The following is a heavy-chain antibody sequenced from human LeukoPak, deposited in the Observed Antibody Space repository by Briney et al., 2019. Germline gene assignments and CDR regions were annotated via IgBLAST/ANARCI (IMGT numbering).Heavy chain of an antibody. CDR2: ISSNGGST. J-gene: IGHJ4*02. CDR1: GFTFSSYA. V-gene: IGHV3-64D*06. D-gene: IGHD3-16*01. CDR3: VRSYYDYAWGSFNDY. Sequence: PGGSLRLSCSASGFTFSSYAMHWVRQAPGKGLEYVSAISSNGGSTYYADSVKGRFTISRDNSKNTLYLQMSSLRAEDTAVYYCVRSYYDYAWGSFNDYWGQGTLVTVSS.